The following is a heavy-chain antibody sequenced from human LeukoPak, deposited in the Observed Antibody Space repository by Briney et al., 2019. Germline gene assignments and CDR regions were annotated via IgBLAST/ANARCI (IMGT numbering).Heavy chain of an antibody. CDR3: AFQESGNYKYWFDP. Sequence: SETLSLTRSVSGASLSTLTYYWGWIRQTPGKGLEWIGCLYNRDLTSYRPSLENRVAISGDTSQNQFSLTLGSVTAADTGLYFCAFQESGNYKYWFDPWGQGTHVIVS. V-gene: IGHV4-39*01. D-gene: IGHD1-26*01. CDR2: LYNRDLT. CDR1: GASLSTLTYY. J-gene: IGHJ5*02.